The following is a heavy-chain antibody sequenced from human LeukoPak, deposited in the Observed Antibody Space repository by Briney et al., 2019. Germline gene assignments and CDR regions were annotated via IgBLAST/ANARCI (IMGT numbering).Heavy chain of an antibody. J-gene: IGHJ5*02. V-gene: IGHV1-3*01. Sequence: ASVKVSCKASGYTFTSYAMHWVRQAPGQRLEWMGWINAGNGNTKYSQKFQGRVTITRYTSASTAYMELSSLRSEDTAVYYCARDLAVAGTNVDWFDPWGQGTLVTVSS. D-gene: IGHD6-19*01. CDR3: ARDLAVAGTNVDWFDP. CDR2: INAGNGNT. CDR1: GYTFTSYA.